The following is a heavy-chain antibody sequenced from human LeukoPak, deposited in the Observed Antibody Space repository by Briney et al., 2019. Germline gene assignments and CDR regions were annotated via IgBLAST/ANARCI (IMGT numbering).Heavy chain of an antibody. Sequence: PGGSLRLSCAASGFTFSSYAMSWVRQAPGKGLEWVSAISGSGGSTYYADSVKGRFTISRDNSKNTLYLQMNSLSAEDTAVYYCARARGRWHLLPLDFWGQGTLVTVSS. J-gene: IGHJ4*02. CDR3: ARARGRWHLLPLDF. CDR1: GFTFSSYA. CDR2: ISGSGGST. D-gene: IGHD1-26*01. V-gene: IGHV3-23*01.